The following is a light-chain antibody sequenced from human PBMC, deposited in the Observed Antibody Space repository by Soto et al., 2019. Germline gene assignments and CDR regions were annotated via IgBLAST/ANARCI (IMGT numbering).Light chain of an antibody. J-gene: IGKJ1*01. CDR3: QQFGTSPLWT. Sequence: EIVLTQSPGTLSLSPGARATLSCRASQSVNSNYLAWYQQKPGQAPRLLMYETSTRATGIPDRFSGSGSGTDSTLTISRLEPEDFAVYFCQQFGTSPLWTFGQGTKVE. CDR2: ETS. V-gene: IGKV3-20*01. CDR1: QSVNSNY.